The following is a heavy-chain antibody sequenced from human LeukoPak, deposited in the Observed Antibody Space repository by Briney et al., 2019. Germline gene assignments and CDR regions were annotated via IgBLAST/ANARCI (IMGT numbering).Heavy chain of an antibody. J-gene: IGHJ4*02. CDR3: ARIDHDFWSAGLDH. CDR1: GYSISSGYY. V-gene: IGHV4-38-2*02. Sequence: SETLSLTCTVSGYSISSGYYWGWIRQPPGKGLEWIGSIYHSGSTYYNPSLKSRVTISVDTSKNQFSLKLSSVTAADTAVYYCARIDHDFWSAGLDHWGQGILVTVSS. CDR2: IYHSGST. D-gene: IGHD3-3*01.